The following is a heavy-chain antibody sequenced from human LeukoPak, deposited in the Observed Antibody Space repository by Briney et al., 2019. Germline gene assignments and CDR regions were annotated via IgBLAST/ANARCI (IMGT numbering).Heavy chain of an antibody. CDR3: AKYSYGSGTSFDP. D-gene: IGHD3-10*01. Sequence: PGGSLRLSCAASGFTFINYWMSWLRQAPGKGLEWVANIKHDGSDKNYVDSVKGRFTISRDNAKNSLYLQMNSLRAEDTAVYYCAKYSYGSGTSFDPWGQGTLVTVSS. J-gene: IGHJ5*02. CDR2: IKHDGSDK. V-gene: IGHV3-7*01. CDR1: GFTFINYW.